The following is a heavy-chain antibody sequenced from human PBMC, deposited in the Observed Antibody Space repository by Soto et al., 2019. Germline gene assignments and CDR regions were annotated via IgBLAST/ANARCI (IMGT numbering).Heavy chain of an antibody. V-gene: IGHV4-34*01. Sequence: SETLSLTCAVYGGSFSDYFWTWIRQPPGKGLEWIGEINPSGSTNFNPSLKSRVAISADTSRNKFSLRVTSVTAADTAVYYCAGREFASSSFHYYYYAVDVWGQGTTVTVSS. CDR1: GGSFSDYF. CDR3: AGREFASSSFHYYYYAVDV. D-gene: IGHD6-6*01. CDR2: INPSGST. J-gene: IGHJ6*02.